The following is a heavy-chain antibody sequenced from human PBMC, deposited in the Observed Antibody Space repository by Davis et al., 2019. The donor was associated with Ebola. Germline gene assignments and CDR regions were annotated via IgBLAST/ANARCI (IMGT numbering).Heavy chain of an antibody. CDR3: VRGGFYYGR. Sequence: PGGSLRLSCAASGFTFSTYWMSWFRQAPGKGLEWVAKIKEDGSEKLEVDSVKGRFTISRDNAKDSLYLQMNSLRAEDAAVYYCVRGGFYYGRWGQGTLVTVSS. D-gene: IGHD1-26*01. CDR2: IKEDGSEK. J-gene: IGHJ4*02. V-gene: IGHV3-7*01. CDR1: GFTFSTYW.